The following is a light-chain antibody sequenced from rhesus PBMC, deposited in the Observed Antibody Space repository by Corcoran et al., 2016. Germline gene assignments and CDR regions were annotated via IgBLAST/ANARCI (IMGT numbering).Light chain of an antibody. J-gene: IGKJ1*01. CDR1: QSLLHSGGKTY. Sequence: DIVMTQTPLSLPVTPGEPASISCRSSQSLLHSGGKTYLDWYLQKPGQSPQLLIYEVSNRASGVPDRLSGSGSGTEFTLKISRVEAEDVGVYYCMQGIQRWTFGQGTKVEIK. CDR3: MQGIQRWT. CDR2: EVS. V-gene: IGKV2-90*01.